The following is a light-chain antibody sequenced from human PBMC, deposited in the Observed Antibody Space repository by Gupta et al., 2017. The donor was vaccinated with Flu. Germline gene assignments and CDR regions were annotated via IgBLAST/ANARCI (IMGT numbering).Light chain of an antibody. J-gene: IGLJ1*01. Sequence: QSAPTQPRSVSGSPGQSVTISCTGTSNDVGGSNRVSWYEQRPGKAPKLILYDVTERPSGVPDRFSGSKSGHTASLTISGLQAYDEADYYCSSHAGRVTWVFGTGTKVPVL. V-gene: IGLV2-11*01. CDR3: SSHAGRVTWV. CDR2: DVT. CDR1: SNDVGGSNR.